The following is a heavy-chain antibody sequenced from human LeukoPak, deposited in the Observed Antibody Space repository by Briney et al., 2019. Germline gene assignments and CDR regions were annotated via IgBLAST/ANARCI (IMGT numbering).Heavy chain of an antibody. D-gene: IGHD3-3*01. CDR1: GFTFSSYS. J-gene: IGHJ3*02. CDR2: ISSSSSYI. V-gene: IGHV3-21*01. Sequence: GGSLRLSCAASGFTFSSYSMNWVRQAPGKGLEWVSSISSSSSYIYYADSVKGRFTISRDNAKNSLYLQMNSLGAEDTAVYYCARDTYYDFWSGYSGDAFDIWGQGTMVTVSS. CDR3: ARDTYYDFWSGYSGDAFDI.